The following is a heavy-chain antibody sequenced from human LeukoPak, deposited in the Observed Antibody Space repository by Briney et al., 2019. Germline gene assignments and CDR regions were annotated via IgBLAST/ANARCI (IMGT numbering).Heavy chain of an antibody. CDR3: SRDPVWGSA. J-gene: IGHJ5*02. CDR2: TYYRSKWYN. Sequence: SQTLSLTCAISGDSVSSKSASWHWIRQSPSKGLEWLGRTYYRSKWYNEYAVSVDSRITINPDTSKNQFFLQLSSVTPEDTAVYYCSRDPVWGSAWGQGTLVTVSS. V-gene: IGHV6-1*01. D-gene: IGHD7-27*01. CDR1: GDSVSSKSAS.